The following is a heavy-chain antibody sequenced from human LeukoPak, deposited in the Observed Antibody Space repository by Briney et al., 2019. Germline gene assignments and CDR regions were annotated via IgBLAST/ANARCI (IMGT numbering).Heavy chain of an antibody. CDR1: GYTFTGYY. Sequence: ASVKVSCKASGYTFTGYYMHWVRQAPGQGLECLGWFNPNSGGTNYAQKFQGRVTMTRDTSISTAYIELSRLRSDDTSVYYVARVLDPYDFWSGFNWFDPWGQGNVVTVSS. J-gene: IGHJ5*01. D-gene: IGHD3-3*01. CDR3: ARVLDPYDFWSGFNWFDP. V-gene: IGHV1-2*02. CDR2: FNPNSGGT.